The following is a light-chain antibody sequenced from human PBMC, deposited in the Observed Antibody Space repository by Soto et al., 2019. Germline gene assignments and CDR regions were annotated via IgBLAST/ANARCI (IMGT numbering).Light chain of an antibody. CDR1: QSLLHSNGYNY. V-gene: IGKV3-20*01. CDR2: GAS. J-gene: IGKJ4*01. CDR3: QQYGSSPPVT. Sequence: DIVMTQSPLSLPVTPGEPASISCRSSQSLLHSNGYNYLDWYQQKPGQAPRLLIYGASSRATGIPDRFSGSGSGTDFTLTISRLEPEDFAVYYCQQYGSSPPVTFGGGTKVDI.